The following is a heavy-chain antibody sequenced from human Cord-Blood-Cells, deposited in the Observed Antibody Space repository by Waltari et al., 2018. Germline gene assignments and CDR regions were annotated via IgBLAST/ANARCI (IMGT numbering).Heavy chain of an antibody. J-gene: IGHJ5*02. CDR3: ARRTRVNRFDP. V-gene: IGHV4-39*01. Sequence: QLQLQESGPGLVKPSETLSLTCTVSGGSISSSSYYWGWIRQPPGKGLEWIGCIYCSGGTYDTPSLTSRVTISVDTSKNQFSLKLSSGTAADTAVYYCARRTRVNRFDPWGQGTLVTVSS. CDR2: IYCSGGT. D-gene: IGHD4-4*01. CDR1: GGSISSSSYY.